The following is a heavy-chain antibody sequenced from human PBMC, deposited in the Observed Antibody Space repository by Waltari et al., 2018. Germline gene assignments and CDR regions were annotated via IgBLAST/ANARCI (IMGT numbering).Heavy chain of an antibody. J-gene: IGHJ4*02. CDR1: GRSISSSSYY. CDR3: ARSASYFDY. Sequence: QLQLQESGPGLVKPSETLSLTCTVPGRSISSSSYYWGGNRQPPGKGLEWIGSMYYSWSTYCNPTLKGGVTISVDTSKNQFSLKRGSVAAADTAVYYCARSASYFDYWGQGTLVTVSS. V-gene: IGHV4-39*07. CDR2: MYYSWST.